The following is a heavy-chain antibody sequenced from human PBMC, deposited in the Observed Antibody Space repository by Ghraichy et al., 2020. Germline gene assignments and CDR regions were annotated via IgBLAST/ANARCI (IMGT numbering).Heavy chain of an antibody. Sequence: GGSLRISCATSGFNLGVFTMNWLRWAPNKGLQWVASISSDASRIYYAGSLRGRFTISRDNAMHSVYLQMNSLTVEDTATYYCVRADGSGSFYYWGQGTQVTVSS. CDR3: VRADGSGSFYY. CDR1: GFNLGVFT. CDR2: ISSDASRI. J-gene: IGHJ4*02. D-gene: IGHD3-10*01. V-gene: IGHV3-21*01.